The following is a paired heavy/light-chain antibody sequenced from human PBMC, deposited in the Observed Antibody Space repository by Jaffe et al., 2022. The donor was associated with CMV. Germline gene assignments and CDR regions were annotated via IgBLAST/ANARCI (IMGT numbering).Light chain of an antibody. CDR3: HQYATPPFT. CDR2: GAS. CDR1: QSVSSNL. V-gene: IGKV3-20*01. Sequence: EIVLTQSPVTLSLSPGERATLSCRASQSVSSNLIVWYHQKPGQAPRILIYGASSRATGVPDRISGSGSGTDFTLTISRLEPEDFAVYYCHQYATPPFTFGGGTKVEIK. J-gene: IGKJ4*01.
Heavy chain of an antibody. D-gene: IGHD1-26*01. Sequence: QVQLVQSGAEVKKPGSSVKVSCKASGGTFSSYAISWVRQAPGQGLEWMGRIIPILGIANYAQKFQGRVTITADKSTSTAYMELSSLRSEDTAVYYCARPIVGATNEYFQHWGQGTLVTVSS. CDR3: ARPIVGATNEYFQH. V-gene: IGHV1-69*09. CDR2: IIPILGIA. CDR1: GGTFSSYA. J-gene: IGHJ1*01.